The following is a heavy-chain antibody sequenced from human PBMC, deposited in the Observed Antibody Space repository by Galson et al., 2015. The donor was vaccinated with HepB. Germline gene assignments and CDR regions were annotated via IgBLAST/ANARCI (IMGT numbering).Heavy chain of an antibody. V-gene: IGHV1-18*01. J-gene: IGHJ4*02. CDR1: GYSFTSYG. CDR3: ARAGKFVVGPVAAAGY. Sequence: SVKVSCKASGYSFTSYGINWVRQAPGQGLEWMGWISAYNGNTNYAQKLQGRVTMTTDTFTNTAYMELRSLRSDDTAVYYCARAGKFVVGPVAAAGYWGQGTLVTVSS. D-gene: IGHD2-2*01. CDR2: ISAYNGNT.